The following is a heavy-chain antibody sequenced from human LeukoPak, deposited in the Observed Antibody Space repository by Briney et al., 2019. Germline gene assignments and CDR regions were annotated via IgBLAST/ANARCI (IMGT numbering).Heavy chain of an antibody. CDR2: ISAYNGNT. J-gene: IGHJ6*02. V-gene: IGHV1-18*01. D-gene: IGHD1-26*01. CDR3: ARAIVGAKYYYGMDV. CDR1: GYTFTSYG. Sequence: ASVKVCCKASGYTFTSYGISWVRQAPGQGLEWMGWISAYNGNTNYAQKLQGRVTMTTDTSTSTAYMELRSLRSDDTAVYYCARAIVGAKYYYGMDVWGQGTTVTVSS.